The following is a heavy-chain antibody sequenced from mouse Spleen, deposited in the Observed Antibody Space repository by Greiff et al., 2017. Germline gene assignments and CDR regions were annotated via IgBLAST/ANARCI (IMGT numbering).Heavy chain of an antibody. Sequence: VQLQQSGAELVRPGASVKLSCTASGFNIKDDYMHWVKQRPEQGLEWIGWIDPENGDTEYASKFQGKATITADTSSNTAYLQLSSLTSEDTAVYYCTTGSYRYYCDYWGQGTTLTVSS. CDR3: TTGSYRYYCDY. CDR1: GFNIKDDY. D-gene: IGHD2-14*01. CDR2: IDPENGDT. V-gene: IGHV14-4*01. J-gene: IGHJ2*01.